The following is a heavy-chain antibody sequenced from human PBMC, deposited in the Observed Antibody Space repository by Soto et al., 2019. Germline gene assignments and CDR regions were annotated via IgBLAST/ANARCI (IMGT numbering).Heavy chain of an antibody. CDR2: VIPTFGTS. Sequence: QVQLVQSGAEVKRPGSSVKVSCEASGVSFSRYALSWVRQAPGQGLEWMGTVIPTFGTSTYAHEFQGRVAITADEATSYMQLTGLRSEDTAVYYCTALGLSARRDHWGQGTLVPAPS. J-gene: IGHJ4*02. CDR3: TALGLSARRDH. V-gene: IGHV1-69*18. CDR1: GVSFSRYA. D-gene: IGHD6-6*01.